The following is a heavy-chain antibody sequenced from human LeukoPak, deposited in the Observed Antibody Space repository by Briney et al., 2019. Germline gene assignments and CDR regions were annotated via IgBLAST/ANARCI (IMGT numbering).Heavy chain of an antibody. Sequence: PSETLSLTCTVSGGSISSSSYHWGWIRQPPGKGLEWIGSIYYSGSTYYNPSLKSRVTISVDTSKNRFSLKLSSVTAADTAVYYCARGRYCSGGSCYVNWFDPWGQGTLVTVSS. CDR3: ARGRYCSGGSCYVNWFDP. V-gene: IGHV4-39*07. CDR1: GGSISSSSYH. CDR2: IYYSGST. J-gene: IGHJ5*02. D-gene: IGHD2-15*01.